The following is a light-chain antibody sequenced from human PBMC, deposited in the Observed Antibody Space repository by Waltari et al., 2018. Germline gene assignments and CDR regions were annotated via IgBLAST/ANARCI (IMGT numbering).Light chain of an antibody. Sequence: QSALTQPASVSGSPGQSITISCTATSSDVGSYNLVSWYQQHPGKAPKLMIYEVSKRPSGVSNRFSGSKSGNTASLTISGLQAEDEADYYCCSYAGSSPVVFGGGTKLTVL. CDR3: CSYAGSSPVV. J-gene: IGLJ2*01. CDR1: SSDVGSYNL. CDR2: EVS. V-gene: IGLV2-23*02.